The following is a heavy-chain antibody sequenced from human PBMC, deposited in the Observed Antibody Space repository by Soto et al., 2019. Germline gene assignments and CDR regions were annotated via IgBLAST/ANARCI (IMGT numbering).Heavy chain of an antibody. D-gene: IGHD2-21*01. CDR1: GYSFTSYW. CDR2: IYPGDSDT. Sequence: SGESLKISCKGSGYSFTSYWIGWVRQMPGKGLEWMGIIYPGDSDTRYSPSFQGQVTISADKSINTAYLQWSSLKASDTAMYYCARHLDEDSPPGWFDPWGQGTLVTVSS. CDR3: ARHLDEDSPPGWFDP. V-gene: IGHV5-51*01. J-gene: IGHJ5*02.